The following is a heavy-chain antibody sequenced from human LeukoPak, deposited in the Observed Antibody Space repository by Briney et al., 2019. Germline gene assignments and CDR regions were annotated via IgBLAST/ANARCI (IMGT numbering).Heavy chain of an antibody. CDR1: GFTFSDYY. V-gene: IGHV3-11*04. J-gene: IGHJ5*02. D-gene: IGHD1-7*01. Sequence: PGGSLRLSCAASGFTFSDYYMSWIRQAPGKGLEWVSYISSSGSTIYYADSVKGRFTISRDNAKNSLYLQMNSLRAEDTAVYYCARENWNYDLWFDPWGQGTLVTVSS. CDR3: ARENWNYDLWFDP. CDR2: ISSSGSTI.